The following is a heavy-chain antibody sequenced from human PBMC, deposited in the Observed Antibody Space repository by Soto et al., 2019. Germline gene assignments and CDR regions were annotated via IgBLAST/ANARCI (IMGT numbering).Heavy chain of an antibody. D-gene: IGHD5-12*01. J-gene: IGHJ4*02. CDR1: GFTFEDYA. CDR3: AKDLRSIVATMGTFDF. CDR2: ISWNSGGI. Sequence: EVQLVESGGGLVQPGRSLRLTCAASGFTFEDYAMHWVRQAPGTGLEWVSGISWNSGGIGYADSVKGRFTISRDNAKNSLYLQMNTLRDEDTALYYCAKDLRSIVATMGTFDFWGQGTLGTVSS. V-gene: IGHV3-9*01.